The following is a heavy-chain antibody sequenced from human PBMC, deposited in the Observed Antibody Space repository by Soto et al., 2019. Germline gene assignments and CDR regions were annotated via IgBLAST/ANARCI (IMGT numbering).Heavy chain of an antibody. D-gene: IGHD3-3*01. J-gene: IGHJ4*02. CDR2: INWNGGST. CDR1: GFTFDDYG. V-gene: IGHV3-20*01. Sequence: GGSLRLSCAASGFTFDDYGMSWVRQAPGKGLEWVSGINWNGGSTGNADSGKGRLTISRDNAKNSLYLQMNSLRAEDTALYHCARAEDFWSGHYDYWGQGTLVTVSS. CDR3: ARAEDFWSGHYDY.